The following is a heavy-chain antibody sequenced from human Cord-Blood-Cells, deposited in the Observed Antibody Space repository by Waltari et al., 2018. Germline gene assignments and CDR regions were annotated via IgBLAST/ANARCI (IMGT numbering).Heavy chain of an antibody. CDR2: IKSKTDGGTT. J-gene: IGHJ4*02. D-gene: IGHD6-13*01. Sequence: GLEWVGRIKSKTDGGTTDYAAPVKGRFTISRDDSKNTLYLQMNSLKTEDPAVYYCTTDLPSSSWYYWGQGTLVTVSS. V-gene: IGHV3-15*01. CDR3: TTDLPSSSWYY.